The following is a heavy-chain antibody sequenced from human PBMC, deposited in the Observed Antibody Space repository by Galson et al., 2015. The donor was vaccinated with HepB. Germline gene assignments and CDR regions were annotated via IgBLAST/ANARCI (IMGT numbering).Heavy chain of an antibody. D-gene: IGHD3-3*01. J-gene: IGHJ6*04. V-gene: IGHV1-69*13. CDR2: INPNFGTP. Sequence: SVKVSCKASGGSFSSYAFNWVRQAPGQGLEWMGRINPNFGTPNYAQKFQGRVTITADESTSTAYMELSSLTSEDTAVYYCASDSAIFGVVARGNVWGKGTTVTVSS. CDR3: ASDSAIFGVVARGNV. CDR1: GGSFSSYA.